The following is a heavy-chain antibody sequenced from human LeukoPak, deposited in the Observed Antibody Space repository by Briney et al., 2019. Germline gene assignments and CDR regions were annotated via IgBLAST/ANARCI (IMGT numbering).Heavy chain of an antibody. D-gene: IGHD3-3*01. CDR3: AGVSRFLEWPDY. Sequence: SETLSLTCTVSGGSIISYYWSWIRQPAGKGLEWIGRIYTSGSTNYNPSLNSRVTMSIDTSKNQFSLKLTSVTAADTAVYYCAGVSRFLEWPDYWGQGTLVTVSS. CDR1: GGSIISYY. CDR2: IYTSGST. J-gene: IGHJ4*02. V-gene: IGHV4-4*07.